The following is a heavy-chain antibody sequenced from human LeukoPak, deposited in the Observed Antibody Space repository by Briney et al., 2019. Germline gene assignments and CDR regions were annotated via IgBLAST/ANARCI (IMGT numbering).Heavy chain of an antibody. CDR2: MNPNSGNT. D-gene: IGHD3-9*01. J-gene: IGHJ6*02. CDR1: GYTFTSYD. Sequence: EASVKVSCKASGYTFTSYDINWVRQATGQGLEWMGWMNPNSGNTGYAQKFQGRVTMTRNTSISTAYMELSSLRSEDTAVYYCARVRVRYFDWLPGNYYYYGMGVWGQGTTVTVSS. CDR3: ARVRVRYFDWLPGNYYYYGMGV. V-gene: IGHV1-8*01.